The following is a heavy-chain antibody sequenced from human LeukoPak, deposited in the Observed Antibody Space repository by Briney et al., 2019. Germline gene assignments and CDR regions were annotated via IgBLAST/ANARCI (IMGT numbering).Heavy chain of an antibody. D-gene: IGHD1/OR15-1a*01. Sequence: GGSLRLSCAASGFTFSNYNMNWVRQAPGKGLEWVSYISSSCGIIYYADSVKGRFTISRDNAKNSLYLQMDSLRVEDTAVYYCATDFNKGFDPWGQGTLVTVSS. V-gene: IGHV3-48*04. CDR1: GFTFSNYN. J-gene: IGHJ5*02. CDR2: ISSSCGII. CDR3: ATDFNKGFDP.